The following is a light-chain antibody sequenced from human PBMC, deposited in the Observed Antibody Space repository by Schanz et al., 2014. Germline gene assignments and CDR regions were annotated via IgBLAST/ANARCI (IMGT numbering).Light chain of an antibody. J-gene: IGLJ3*02. CDR2: GNS. CDR3: AAWDDSLSAWL. CDR1: SSNIGAGHD. V-gene: IGLV1-40*01. Sequence: QSVLTQPPSVSGAPGQRVTISCTGSSSNIGAGHDVHWYQQLPGTAPKLLIYGNSNRPSGVPDRFSGSKSGTSASLAISGLQSEDEADYYCAAWDDSLSAWLFGGGTKVTVL.